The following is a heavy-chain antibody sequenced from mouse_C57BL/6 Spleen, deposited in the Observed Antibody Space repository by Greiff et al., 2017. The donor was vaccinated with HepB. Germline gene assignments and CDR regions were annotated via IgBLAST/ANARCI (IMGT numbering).Heavy chain of an antibody. CDR3: ARGLLVTTVVAFDD. Sequence: QVQLQQPGAELVKPGASVKMSCKASGYTFTSYWITWVKQRPGQGLEWIGDIYPGSGSTNYNEKFKSKATLTVDTSSSTAYMQLSSLTSEDSAVYYCARGLLVTTVVAFDDWGQGTTLTVSS. V-gene: IGHV1-55*01. CDR1: GYTFTSYW. D-gene: IGHD1-1*01. J-gene: IGHJ2*01. CDR2: IYPGSGST.